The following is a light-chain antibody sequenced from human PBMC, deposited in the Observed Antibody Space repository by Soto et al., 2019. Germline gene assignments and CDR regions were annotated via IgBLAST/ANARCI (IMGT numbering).Light chain of an antibody. J-gene: IGLJ3*02. Sequence: QSALTQPRSVSGSPGQTVIVSCTGTSSDVGAYNYVSWYRHHPGNAPKFLIYDVSRRPSGVPDRFSASKSGNTASLTISGLQAEDEADYYCSSYAGSYTWVFGGGTKLTVL. CDR3: SSYAGSYTWV. CDR2: DVS. V-gene: IGLV2-11*01. CDR1: SSDVGAYNY.